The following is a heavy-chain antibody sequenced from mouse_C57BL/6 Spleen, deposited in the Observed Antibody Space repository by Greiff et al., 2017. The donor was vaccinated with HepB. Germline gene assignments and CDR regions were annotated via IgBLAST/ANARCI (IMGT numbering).Heavy chain of an antibody. Sequence: QVHVKQSGAELARPGASVKLSCKASGYTFTSYGISWVKQRTGQGLEWIGEIYPRSGNTYYNEKFKGKATLTADKSSSTAYMELRSLTSEDSVVYFCARDGDLLWLRRPFCDYWGQGTTLTVSS. CDR2: IYPRSGNT. D-gene: IGHD2-2*01. CDR1: GYTFTSYG. CDR3: ARDGDLLWLRRPFCDY. V-gene: IGHV1-81*01. J-gene: IGHJ2*01.